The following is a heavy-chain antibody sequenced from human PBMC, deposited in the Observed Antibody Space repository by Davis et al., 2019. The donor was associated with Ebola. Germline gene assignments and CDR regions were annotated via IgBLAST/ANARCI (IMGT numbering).Heavy chain of an antibody. CDR1: GYSFTSYW. CDR2: IYPGDSDT. D-gene: IGHD3-22*01. J-gene: IGHJ3*02. CDR3: ARREFYDSSGYYYSAFDI. V-gene: IGHV5-51*01. Sequence: PGGSLRLSCKGSGYSFTSYWIGWVRQMPGKGLEWMGIIYPGDSDTRYSPSFQGQVTISADKSISTAYLQWSSLKASDTAMYYCARREFYDSSGYYYSAFDIWGQGTMVTVSS.